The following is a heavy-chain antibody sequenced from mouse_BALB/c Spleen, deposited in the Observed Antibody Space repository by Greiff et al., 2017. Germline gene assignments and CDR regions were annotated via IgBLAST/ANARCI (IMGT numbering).Heavy chain of an antibody. CDR2: IDPENGNT. CDR3: ARSDTTVVDAMDY. CDR1: GFNIKDYY. Sequence: EVQLQQSGAELVRPGALVKLSCKASGFNIKDYYMHWVKQRPEQGLEWIGWIDPENGNTIYDPKFQGKASITADTSSNTAYLQLSSLTSEDTAVYYCARSDTTVVDAMDYWGQGTSVTVSS. D-gene: IGHD1-1*01. V-gene: IGHV14-1*02. J-gene: IGHJ4*01.